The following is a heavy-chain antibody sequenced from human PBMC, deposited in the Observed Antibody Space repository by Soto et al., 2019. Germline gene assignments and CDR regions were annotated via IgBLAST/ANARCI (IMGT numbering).Heavy chain of an antibody. V-gene: IGHV3-23*01. D-gene: IGHD3-10*01. CDR2: FRAGGDDGTT. CDR3: AKKVNSGSGSQYFDY. J-gene: IGHJ4*02. CDR1: GFTFSSYS. Sequence: PGGSLRLSCAASGFTFSSYSMSWVRQAPGKGLEWVSGFRAGGDDGTTYYADSVKGRFTISRDNSKNTLFLQMNSLRAEDTAMYYCAKKVNSGSGSQYFDYFGQGTLVTVSS.